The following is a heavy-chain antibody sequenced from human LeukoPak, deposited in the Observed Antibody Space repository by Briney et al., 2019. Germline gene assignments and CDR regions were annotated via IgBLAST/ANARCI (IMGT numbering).Heavy chain of an antibody. V-gene: IGHV3-74*01. CDR1: GFTFSSYW. Sequence: GGSLRLSCAASGFTFSSYWMHWVRQAPGKGLVWVSRINSDGSSTSYADSVKGRFTISRDNAKNTLYLQMNSLRAEDTAVYYCARDFTTGTTLNYYYYGMDVWGQGTTVTVSS. D-gene: IGHD1-1*01. J-gene: IGHJ6*02. CDR3: ARDFTTGTTLNYYYYGMDV. CDR2: INSDGSST.